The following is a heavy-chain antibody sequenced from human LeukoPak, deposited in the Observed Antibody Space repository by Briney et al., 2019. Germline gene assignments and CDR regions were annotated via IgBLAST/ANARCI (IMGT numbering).Heavy chain of an antibody. V-gene: IGHV4-34*01. Sequence: SETLSLTCAVYGGSFGGYYWSWIRQPPGKGLEWIGEINHSGSTNYNPSLKSRVTISVDTSKNQFSLKLSSVTAADTAVYYCARGLYAYYYDSSGPRGRFDPWGQGTLVTVSS. CDR2: INHSGST. J-gene: IGHJ5*02. CDR1: GGSFGGYY. D-gene: IGHD3-22*01. CDR3: ARGLYAYYYDSSGPRGRFDP.